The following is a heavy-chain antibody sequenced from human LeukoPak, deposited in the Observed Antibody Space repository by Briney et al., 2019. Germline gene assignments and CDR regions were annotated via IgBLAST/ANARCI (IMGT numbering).Heavy chain of an antibody. J-gene: IGHJ4*02. Sequence: GASVKVSCKVSGYTLTELSMHWVRQAPGKGLEWMGGFDPEDGETIYAQKFQGRVTMTRDTSTSTVYMELSSLRSEDTAVYYCARDDIKGEEGSYYFDYWGQGTLVTVSS. CDR1: GYTLTELS. D-gene: IGHD3-9*01. CDR3: ARDDIKGEEGSYYFDY. V-gene: IGHV1-24*01. CDR2: FDPEDGET.